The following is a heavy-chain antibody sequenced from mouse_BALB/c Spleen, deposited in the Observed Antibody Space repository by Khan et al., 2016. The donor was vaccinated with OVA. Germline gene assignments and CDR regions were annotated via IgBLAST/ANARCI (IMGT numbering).Heavy chain of an antibody. D-gene: IGHD1-1*01. Sequence: EVQLVESGPGLVKPSQSLSLTCTATGYSITSGYAWNWIRQFPGNKLELMGYISYSGVTSYTPSLKSRISITRDTSKNQFFLQLNSVTTEDTATYYCARENYYEYYFDYWGQGTTLTVSS. J-gene: IGHJ2*01. CDR2: ISYSGVT. V-gene: IGHV3-2*02. CDR3: ARENYYEYYFDY. CDR1: GYSITSGYA.